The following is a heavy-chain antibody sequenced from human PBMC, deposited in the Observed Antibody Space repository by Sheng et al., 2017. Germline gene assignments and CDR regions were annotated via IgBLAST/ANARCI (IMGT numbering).Heavy chain of an antibody. CDR3: ARDPSTVTTTLAFDI. D-gene: IGHD4-4*01. J-gene: IGHJ3*02. Sequence: QVQLQESGPGLVKPSETLSLTCTVSGYSISSGYYWGWIRQPPGKGLEWIGSIYHSGSTYYNPSLKSRVTISVDTSKNQFSLKLSSVTAADTAVYYCARDPSTVTTTLAFDIWGQGTMVTVSS. CDR1: GYSISSGYY. CDR2: IYHSGST. V-gene: IGHV4-38-2*02.